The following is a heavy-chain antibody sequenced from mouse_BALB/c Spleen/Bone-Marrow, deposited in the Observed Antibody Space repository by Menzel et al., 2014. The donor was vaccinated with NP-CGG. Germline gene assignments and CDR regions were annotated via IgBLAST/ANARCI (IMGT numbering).Heavy chain of an antibody. CDR3: AFYCYCSSLFAY. CDR2: IDPANGNT. Sequence: VQLLLPGAELVKPGASVKLSCTASGFNIKDTYMHWVKQRPEQGLEWIRRIDPANGNTKYDPKFQGKATITADTSSNTAYLHLSSVASEDSAVYSCAFYCYCSSLFAYWGQGTLVTVSA. CDR1: GFNIKDTY. V-gene: IGHV14-3*02. D-gene: IGHD1-1*01. J-gene: IGHJ3*01.